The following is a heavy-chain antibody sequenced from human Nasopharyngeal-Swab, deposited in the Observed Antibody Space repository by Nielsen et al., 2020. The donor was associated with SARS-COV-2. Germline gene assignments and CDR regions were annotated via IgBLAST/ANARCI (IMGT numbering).Heavy chain of an antibody. CDR1: GYSFSNYW. CDR3: ARPRGYSGSSDAFDI. CDR2: IYPGDSRS. V-gene: IGHV5-51*01. D-gene: IGHD5-12*01. J-gene: IGHJ3*02. Sequence: GESLKISCKGSGYSFSNYWIAWVRQMPGKGLEWMGIIYPGDSRSRYSPSFQGQVTISVDKSISTAYLQWSSLKASDTAMYYCARPRGYSGSSDAFDIWGQGAMVTVSS.